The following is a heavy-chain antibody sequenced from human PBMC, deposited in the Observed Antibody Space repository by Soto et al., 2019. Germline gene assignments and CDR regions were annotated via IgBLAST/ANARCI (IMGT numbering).Heavy chain of an antibody. CDR2: ISWNSGSI. CDR3: AKRLKWHPEGYFDY. J-gene: IGHJ4*02. Sequence: VQLVESGGGLVQPGRSLRLSCAASGFTFDDYAMHWVRQAPGKGLEWVSSISWNSGSIAYADSVKGRFTISRDNAKNSLYLQMNSLRAEDTALYYCAKRLKWHPEGYFDYWGQGTLVSVSS. V-gene: IGHV3-9*01. D-gene: IGHD2-15*01. CDR1: GFTFDDYA.